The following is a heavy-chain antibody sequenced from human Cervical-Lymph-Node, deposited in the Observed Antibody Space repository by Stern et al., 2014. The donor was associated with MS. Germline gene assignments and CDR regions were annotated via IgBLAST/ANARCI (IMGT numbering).Heavy chain of an antibody. J-gene: IGHJ5*01. Sequence: EVQLLESGGVLVQPGGSLRLSCAASGFTFSDYAMSWVRQAPGKGLEWVSGISGSGYGTYYADSVKGRFSISRDNSKNTLYLQMNSLRAEDTAIYYCAKVIGSYQLFDSWGQGTLVTVSS. CDR1: GFTFSDYA. V-gene: IGHV3-23*01. D-gene: IGHD2-2*01. CDR3: AKVIGSYQLFDS. CDR2: ISGSGYGT.